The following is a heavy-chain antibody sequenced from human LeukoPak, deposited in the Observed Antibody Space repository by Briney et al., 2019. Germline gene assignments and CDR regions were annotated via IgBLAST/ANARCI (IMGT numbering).Heavy chain of an antibody. V-gene: IGHV3-74*01. CDR1: GFTFSSYW. J-gene: IGHJ4*02. D-gene: IGHD6-13*01. Sequence: GGSLRLSCAASGFTFSSYWMHWVRQAPGKGLVWVSRINSDGSSTSYADSVKGRFTISRDNSKNTLFLQMNSLRAVDTAVYYCAKGGSSSWDFFDYWGQGTLVTVSS. CDR2: INSDGSST. CDR3: AKGGSSSWDFFDY.